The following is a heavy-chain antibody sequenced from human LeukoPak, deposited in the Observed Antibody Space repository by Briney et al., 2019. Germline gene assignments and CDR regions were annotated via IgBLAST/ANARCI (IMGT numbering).Heavy chain of an antibody. J-gene: IGHJ6*02. CDR1: GGSISSYY. CDR2: IYYSGST. Sequence: SKTLSLTCTVSGGSISSYYWSWIRQPPGKGLEWIGYIYYSGSTNYNPSLKSRVTISVDTSKNQFSLKLSSVTAADTAVYYCARGGYSYGLSSYYYGMDVWGQGTTVTVSS. CDR3: ARGGYSYGLSSYYYGMDV. V-gene: IGHV4-59*01. D-gene: IGHD5-18*01.